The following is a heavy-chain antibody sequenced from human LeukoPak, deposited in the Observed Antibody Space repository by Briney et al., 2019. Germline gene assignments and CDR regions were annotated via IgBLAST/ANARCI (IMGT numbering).Heavy chain of an antibody. CDR2: ISSSSSTI. V-gene: IGHV3-48*01. D-gene: IGHD6-19*01. CDR1: GFTFSSYA. CDR3: ARGTGWYPDF. Sequence: GGSLRLSCAASGFTFSSYAMSWVRQAPGKGLEWVSYISSSSSTIYYADSVKGRFTISRDNAKNSLYLQMNSLRAEDTAVYYCARGTGWYPDFWGQGTLVTVSS. J-gene: IGHJ4*02.